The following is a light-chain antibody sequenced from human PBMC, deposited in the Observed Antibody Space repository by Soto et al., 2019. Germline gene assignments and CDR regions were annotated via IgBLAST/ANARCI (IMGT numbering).Light chain of an antibody. J-gene: IGKJ4*01. CDR3: QRYYNAPFT. CDR2: AAS. CDR1: QGIKNY. Sequence: DIQVTQHPSSLSASVGDRVTITCRASQGIKNYLAWYQQKPGETPKLLIYAASTLESGIPPRFSGSGSGTDFTLTISSLQPEDVATYYCQRYYNAPFTFGGGTRVEIK. V-gene: IGKV1-27*01.